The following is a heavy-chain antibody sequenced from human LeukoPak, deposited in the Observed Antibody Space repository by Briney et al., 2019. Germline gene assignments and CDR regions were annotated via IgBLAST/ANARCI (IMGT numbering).Heavy chain of an antibody. D-gene: IGHD2-15*01. CDR2: ISWNSGSI. J-gene: IGHJ4*02. V-gene: IGHV3-9*01. Sequence: PGGSLRLSCAASGFTFDDYAMHWVRQAPGKGLEWVSGISWNSGSIGYADSVKGRFTISRDNAKNSLYLQMNSLRAADTALYYCAKSLGSYEGYYFDYWGQGTLVTVSS. CDR1: GFTFDDYA. CDR3: AKSLGSYEGYYFDY.